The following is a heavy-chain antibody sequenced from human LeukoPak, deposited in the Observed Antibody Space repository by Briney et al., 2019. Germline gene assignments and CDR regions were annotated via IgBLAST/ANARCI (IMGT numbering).Heavy chain of an antibody. V-gene: IGHV4-39*01. CDR2: IYYSGST. CDR3: ARRHSSSWYGGGYFYSYYLDV. Sequence: SETLSLTCTVSGGSISSSSYYWGWIRQPPGKGLECIGSIYYSGSTYYNPSLKSRVTISVDTSKNQFSLKLSSVTAADTAVFYCARRHSSSWYGGGYFYSYYLDVWGKGTTVTISS. J-gene: IGHJ6*03. CDR1: GGSISSSSYY. D-gene: IGHD6-13*01.